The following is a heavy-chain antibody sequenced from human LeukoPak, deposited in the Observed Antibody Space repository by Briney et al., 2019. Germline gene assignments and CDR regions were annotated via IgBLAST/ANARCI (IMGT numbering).Heavy chain of an antibody. Sequence: GASVKVSCKASGYTFTGYYMHWVRQAPGQGLEWMGWINPNSGGTNYAQKFQGRVTMTRDTSISTAYMELSRLRSDDTAVYYRARGKSYPITFDAFDIWGQGTMVTVSS. D-gene: IGHD1-26*01. CDR2: INPNSGGT. CDR3: ARGKSYPITFDAFDI. V-gene: IGHV1-2*02. J-gene: IGHJ3*02. CDR1: GYTFTGYY.